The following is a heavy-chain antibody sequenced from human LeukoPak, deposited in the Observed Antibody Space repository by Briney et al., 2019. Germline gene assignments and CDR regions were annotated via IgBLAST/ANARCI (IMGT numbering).Heavy chain of an antibody. D-gene: IGHD2-2*01. Sequence: GESLKISCKGSGYSFTSYWIAWVRQKPGKGLXXXXXXYPGDSDSRYSPSFQGQVTISADKSISSAYLQWSSLKASDTAMYYCARHLYCSSSSCSPLDYWGQGTLVTVSS. CDR1: GYSFTSYW. J-gene: IGHJ4*02. CDR2: XYPGDSDS. CDR3: ARHLYCSSSSCSPLDY. V-gene: IGHV5-51*01.